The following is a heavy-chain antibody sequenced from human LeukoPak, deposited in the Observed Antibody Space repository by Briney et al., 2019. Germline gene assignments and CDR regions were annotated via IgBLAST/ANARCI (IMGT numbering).Heavy chain of an antibody. V-gene: IGHV3-7*01. CDR2: IKQDGSEK. J-gene: IGHJ4*02. D-gene: IGHD3/OR15-3a*01. CDR3: ARDSETSNFWTGYAH. CDR1: GFTFSSYW. Sequence: GGSLRLSCAASGFTFSSYWMNWVRQAPGKGLEWMANIKQDGSEKYYVDSVKGRFTISRDNAKNSLYLQMNSLRAEDTAVYYCARDSETSNFWTGYAHWGQGTLVTVSS.